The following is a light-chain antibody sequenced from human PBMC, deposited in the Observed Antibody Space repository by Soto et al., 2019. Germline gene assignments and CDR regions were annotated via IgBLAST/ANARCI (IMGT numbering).Light chain of an antibody. CDR2: AAS. CDR1: QSISSY. Sequence: DIQMTQSPSSLSASVGDRVTITCRASQSISSYLNWYQQKPGKAPKLLIYAASSLQSGVPSRFNGSGSGTEFTLTISSLQPEDFATYYCQQSYGTPLTFGGGTKVEIK. J-gene: IGKJ4*01. CDR3: QQSYGTPLT. V-gene: IGKV1-39*01.